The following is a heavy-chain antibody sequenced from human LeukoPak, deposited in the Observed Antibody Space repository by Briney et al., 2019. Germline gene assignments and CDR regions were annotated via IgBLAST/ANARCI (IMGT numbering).Heavy chain of an antibody. D-gene: IGHD3-10*01. CDR3: VRVHGGGY. Sequence: PGGSLRLSCAASGFTVSDNSMIWVRQAPGKGLEWVSTLHRDGSVRYADSVNGGFTISRDDSKNTLSLRMSTLRDEATAVYYCVRVHGGGYWGQGTPVTVSS. V-gene: IGHV3-53*01. CDR1: GFTVSDNS. CDR2: LHRDGSV. J-gene: IGHJ4*02.